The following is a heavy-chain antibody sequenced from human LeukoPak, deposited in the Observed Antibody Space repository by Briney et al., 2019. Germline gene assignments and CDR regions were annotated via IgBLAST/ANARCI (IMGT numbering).Heavy chain of an antibody. J-gene: IGHJ4*02. V-gene: IGHV4-59*08. D-gene: IGHD6-13*01. CDR3: ARLIAAAGFDY. CDR2: IYYSGST. Sequence: SSETLSLTCTVSGGSISSYYWSWIRQPPGKGLEWIGYIYYSGSTNYNPSLKSRVTISVDTSKNQFSLKLSSVTAADTAVYYCARLIAAAGFDYWGQGTLVTVSS. CDR1: GGSISSYY.